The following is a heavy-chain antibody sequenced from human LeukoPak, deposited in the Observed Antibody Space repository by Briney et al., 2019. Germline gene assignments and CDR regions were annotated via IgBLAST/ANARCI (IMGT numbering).Heavy chain of an antibody. Sequence: SVKVSCKASGGTFSSYAISWVRQAPGQGLEWMGGIIPIFGTANYAQKFQGRVTITTDESTSTAYMELSSLRSEDTAVYYCARSIVATIANYYCYYYMDVWGKGTTVTVSS. J-gene: IGHJ6*03. CDR1: GGTFSSYA. CDR3: ARSIVATIANYYCYYYMDV. V-gene: IGHV1-69*05. CDR2: IIPIFGTA. D-gene: IGHD5-12*01.